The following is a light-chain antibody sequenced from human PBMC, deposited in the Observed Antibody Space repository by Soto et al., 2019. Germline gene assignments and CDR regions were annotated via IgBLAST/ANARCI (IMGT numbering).Light chain of an antibody. Sequence: ALTQPASVSGSPGQSITISCTGTSSDVGGYNYVSWYQQHPGKAPKLMIYEVSNRPSGVSNRFSGSKSDNTASLTISGLQAEDEADYYCSSYTSSSTLVVFGGGTKLTVL. CDR1: SSDVGGYNY. J-gene: IGLJ2*01. CDR3: SSYTSSSTLVV. V-gene: IGLV2-14*01. CDR2: EVS.